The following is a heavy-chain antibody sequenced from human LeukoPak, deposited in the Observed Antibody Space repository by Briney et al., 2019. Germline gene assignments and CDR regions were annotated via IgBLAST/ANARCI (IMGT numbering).Heavy chain of an antibody. CDR2: ISGSGGST. CDR1: GFTFSSYA. CDR3: AKAGSPHGVEYYYYYMDV. D-gene: IGHD1-14*01. V-gene: IGHV3-23*01. J-gene: IGHJ6*03. Sequence: GESLKISCAASGFTFSSYAMSWVRQAPGKGLEWVSAISGSGGSTYYADSVKGRFTISRDNSKNTLYLQMNSLRAEDTAVYYCAKAGSPHGVEYYYYYMDVWGKGTTVTVSS.